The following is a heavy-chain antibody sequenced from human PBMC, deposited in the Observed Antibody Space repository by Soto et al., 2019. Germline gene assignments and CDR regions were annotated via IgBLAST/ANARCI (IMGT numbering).Heavy chain of an antibody. Sequence: EVQLVESGGGLVQPGGSLRLSCAASGFTFSSYWMHWVRQAPGKGLVWVSAINHDGGDTLYADSVKGRFTISRDNAKSTMSLQMNSLRAEDTAVYYCAGRGGATRFSWGQGILVTVTS. D-gene: IGHD3-10*01. V-gene: IGHV3-74*01. CDR2: INHDGGDT. J-gene: IGHJ5*02. CDR3: AGRGGATRFS. CDR1: GFTFSSYW.